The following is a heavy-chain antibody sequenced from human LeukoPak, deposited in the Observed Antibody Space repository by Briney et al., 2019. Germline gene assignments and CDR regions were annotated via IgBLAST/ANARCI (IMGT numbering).Heavy chain of an antibody. CDR3: AKATGHGDLRSYY. D-gene: IGHD1-1*01. CDR2: INEDGGRT. CDR1: GFIFAASA. Sequence: GGSLRLSCAASGFIFAASAMHWVRQVPGKGLEWVSLINEDGGRTFYADSVRGRFTIPRDNSKNSLYLQMSGLRPEDTAFFYCAKATGHGDLRSYYWGEGTLVTVSS. V-gene: IGHV3-43*02. J-gene: IGHJ4*02.